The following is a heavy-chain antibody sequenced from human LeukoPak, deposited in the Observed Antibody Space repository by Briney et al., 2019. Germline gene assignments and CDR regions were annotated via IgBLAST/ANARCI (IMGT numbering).Heavy chain of an antibody. V-gene: IGHV4-38-2*02. CDR3: ARELRFLEWLLSTPTGWFDP. CDR2: FHYSGST. Sequence: SETLSLTCTVSGYSISSAYYRGWIRQPPGKGLEWIGSFHYSGSTYYNPSLKSRVTISVDTSKNQFSLKLTSVTAADTAVYYCARELRFLEWLLSTPTGWFDPWGQGTLVTVSS. J-gene: IGHJ5*02. CDR1: GYSISSAYY. D-gene: IGHD3-3*01.